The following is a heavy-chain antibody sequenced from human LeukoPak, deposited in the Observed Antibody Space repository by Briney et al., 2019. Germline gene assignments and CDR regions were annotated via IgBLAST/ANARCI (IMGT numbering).Heavy chain of an antibody. CDR3: ARDRSPEGLDY. Sequence: SETLSLTCTVSGGSISSYYWSWIRQPPGKGLEWIGYIYYSGSTNYNPSLKSRVTISVDTSKNQFSLKLSSVTAADTAVYYCARDRSPEGLDYWGQGTLVTVSS. CDR2: IYYSGST. J-gene: IGHJ4*02. V-gene: IGHV4-59*01. CDR1: GGSISSYY.